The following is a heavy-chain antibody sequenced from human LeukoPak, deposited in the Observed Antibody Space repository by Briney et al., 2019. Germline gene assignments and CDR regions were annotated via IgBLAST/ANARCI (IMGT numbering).Heavy chain of an antibody. CDR2: IWYDGSNK. D-gene: IGHD5-12*01. CDR3: AKGGYAHYYYYGMDV. V-gene: IGHV3-33*06. J-gene: IGHJ6*02. Sequence: PGRSLRLSCAASGFTFSSYGMHWVRQAPGKGLEWVAVIWYDGSNKYYADSVKGRFTISRDNSKNTLYLQMNSLRAEDTAVYYCAKGGYAHYYYYGMDVWGQGTTVTVSS. CDR1: GFTFSSYG.